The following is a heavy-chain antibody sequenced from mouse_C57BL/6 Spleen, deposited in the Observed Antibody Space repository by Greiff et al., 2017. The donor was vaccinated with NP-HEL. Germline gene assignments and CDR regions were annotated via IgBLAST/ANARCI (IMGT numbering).Heavy chain of an antibody. CDR2: ISDGGSYT. D-gene: IGHD3-2*02. CDR1: GFTFSSYA. CDR3: AREKDSSGYEQFAY. V-gene: IGHV5-4*01. Sequence: EVKLMESGGGLVKPGGSLKLSCAASGFTFSSYAMSWVRQTPEKRLEWVATISDGGSYTYYPDNVKGRFTISRDNAKNNRYLQMSHLKSEDTAMYYCAREKDSSGYEQFAYWGQGTLVTVSA. J-gene: IGHJ3*01.